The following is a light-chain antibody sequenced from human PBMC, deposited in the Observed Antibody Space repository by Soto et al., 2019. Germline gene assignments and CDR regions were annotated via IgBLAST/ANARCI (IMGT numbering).Light chain of an antibody. CDR3: QSYDSSLSGSV. CDR1: SSYIGAGYD. CDR2: GNS. J-gene: IGLJ3*02. V-gene: IGLV1-40*01. Sequence: QSVLTQPPSVSGAPGQRVTISCTGTSSYIGAGYDVHWYHQLPGTAPKLLIYGNSNRPSGVPDRFSGSKSGTSVSLAITGLQAEDEADYYCQSYDSSLSGSVFGGGTKLTVL.